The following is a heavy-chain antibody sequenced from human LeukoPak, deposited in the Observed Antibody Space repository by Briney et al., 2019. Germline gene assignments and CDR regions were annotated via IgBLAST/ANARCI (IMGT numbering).Heavy chain of an antibody. D-gene: IGHD5-12*01. Sequence: GGSLRLSCTASGFTFDDYAMHWVRQVPGKGLEWASGINWNSDSIGYADSVKGRFTTSRDNAKNSLYLQMNSLRAEDTAFYYCAINGGGDSGYGNFDYWGQGTLVTVSS. J-gene: IGHJ4*02. CDR2: INWNSDSI. V-gene: IGHV3-9*01. CDR3: AINGGGDSGYGNFDY. CDR1: GFTFDDYA.